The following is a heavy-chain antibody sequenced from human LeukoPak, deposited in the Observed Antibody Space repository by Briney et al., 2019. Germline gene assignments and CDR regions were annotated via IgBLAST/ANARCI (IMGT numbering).Heavy chain of an antibody. V-gene: IGHV3-72*01. CDR2: IRNKADTYTT. D-gene: IGHD3-3*01. J-gene: IGHJ4*02. Sequence: PGGSLRLSCAASGFTFSDHYMDWVRQTPGKGLEWVGRIRNKADTYTTEYAASVKGRFTISRDDSKNSLYLQMNSLKTEDTAVYYCAREVWSGSYTLYYFDYWGPGTLVTVSS. CDR3: AREVWSGSYTLYYFDY. CDR1: GFTFSDHY.